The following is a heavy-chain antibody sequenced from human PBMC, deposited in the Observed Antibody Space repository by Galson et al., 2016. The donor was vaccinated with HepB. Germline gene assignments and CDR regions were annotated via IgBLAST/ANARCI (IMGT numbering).Heavy chain of an antibody. J-gene: IGHJ4*02. Sequence: SLRLSCAASGFSVSNNYMTWVRQAPGKGLGWVSLIYSGGGTSFADSVKGRFTISRDNSENTLYLQMNSLRAEDTAVYYCARGGASDASGYWGQGTLVTVSS. CDR2: IYSGGGT. CDR3: ARGGASDASGY. V-gene: IGHV3-53*01. CDR1: GFSVSNNY. D-gene: IGHD2-21*02.